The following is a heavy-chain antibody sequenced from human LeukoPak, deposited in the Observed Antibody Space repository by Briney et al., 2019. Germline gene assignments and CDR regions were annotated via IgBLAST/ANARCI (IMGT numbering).Heavy chain of an antibody. CDR1: GGSISSGGYS. Sequence: SETLSLTCAVSGGSISSGGYSWSWIRQPPGKGLEWIGYIYHSGSTYYNPSLKSRVTMSVDRSKNQFSLKLSSVTAADTAVYYCASLSSSWYRWDYRGQGTLVTVSS. D-gene: IGHD6-13*01. V-gene: IGHV4-30-2*01. J-gene: IGHJ4*02. CDR3: ASLSSSWYRWDY. CDR2: IYHSGST.